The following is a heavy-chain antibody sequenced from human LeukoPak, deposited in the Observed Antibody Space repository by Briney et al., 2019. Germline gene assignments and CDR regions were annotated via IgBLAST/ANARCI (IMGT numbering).Heavy chain of an antibody. D-gene: IGHD2-15*01. J-gene: IGHJ4*02. Sequence: PGGSLRLSCAASGFTFSRHWMSWVRQAPGKGLEWVANIKEDGRAKKYVDSVKDRFTISRDNTKNSVYLQMSGLRVDDTAIYYCARDKEGGSNDHWGQGTLVTVSS. CDR3: ARDKEGGSNDH. CDR2: IKEDGRAK. V-gene: IGHV3-7*01. CDR1: GFTFSRHW.